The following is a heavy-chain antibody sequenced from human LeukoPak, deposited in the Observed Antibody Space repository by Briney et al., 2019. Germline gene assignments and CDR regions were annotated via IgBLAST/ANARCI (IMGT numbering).Heavy chain of an antibody. CDR1: GFTFSSYA. CDR3: AAGYSSGWYVRYFDY. CDR2: ISGSGGST. J-gene: IGHJ4*02. V-gene: IGHV3-23*01. Sequence: PGGSLRLSCAASGFTFSSYAMSWVRQAPGKGLEWVSAISGSGGSTYYADSVKGRFTISRDNSKNTLYLQMNSLRAEDTAVYYRAAGYSSGWYVRYFDYWGQGTLVTVSS. D-gene: IGHD6-19*01.